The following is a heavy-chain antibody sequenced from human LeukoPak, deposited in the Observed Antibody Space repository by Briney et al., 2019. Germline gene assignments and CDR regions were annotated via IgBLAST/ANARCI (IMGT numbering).Heavy chain of an antibody. CDR2: INPSGGST. Sequence: GASVKVSCKASGYTFTGYYIHWVRQAPGQGLEWMGIINPSGGSTSYAQKFQGRVTMTRDTSTSTVYMELSSLRSEDTAVYYCAREEFYSSSSIYSYYYYGMDVWGQGTTVTVSS. CDR1: GYTFTGYY. V-gene: IGHV1-46*01. J-gene: IGHJ6*02. D-gene: IGHD6-6*01. CDR3: AREEFYSSSSIYSYYYYGMDV.